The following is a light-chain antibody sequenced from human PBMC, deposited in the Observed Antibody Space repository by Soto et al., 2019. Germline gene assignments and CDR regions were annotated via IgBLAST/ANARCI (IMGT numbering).Light chain of an antibody. Sequence: EIVMTQSPATLSVSPGERATLSCRASQSVSSNLAWYQQKPCQAPRLLIYGASTRSTGIPARFSGSGSGTEFTLTISSLQSEAFAVYYCQQYNNWPPWTFGQGTKVEIK. V-gene: IGKV3-15*01. CDR3: QQYNNWPPWT. J-gene: IGKJ1*01. CDR2: GAS. CDR1: QSVSSN.